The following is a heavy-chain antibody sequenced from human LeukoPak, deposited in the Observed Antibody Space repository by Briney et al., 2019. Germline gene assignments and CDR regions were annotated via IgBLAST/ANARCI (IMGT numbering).Heavy chain of an antibody. V-gene: IGHV1-46*01. CDR3: AKADAWPLDY. CDR1: GYTFITYY. D-gene: IGHD2-2*01. Sequence: GASVKVSCKASGYTFITYYMHWVRQAPGQWLEWMGIINPSGGNTSYAQTFQGRLTMTRDTSTSTVYMELSSLRSEDTAVYYCAKADAWPLDYWGQGTLVTVSS. J-gene: IGHJ4*02. CDR2: INPSGGNT.